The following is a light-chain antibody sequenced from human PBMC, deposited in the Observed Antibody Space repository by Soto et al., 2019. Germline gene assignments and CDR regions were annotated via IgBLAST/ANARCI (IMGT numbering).Light chain of an antibody. CDR3: LHSEQLTQS. CDR1: QDISNC. CDR2: DAS. Sequence: SPYSTSASVVDIVTIICQASQDISNCLNWYQQKPGKAPKLLIYDASKLETGVPSRFSGSGSATDFTLTISCLQAEDIARYYCLHSEQLTQSFGGVGNVDIK. V-gene: IGKV1-33*01. J-gene: IGKJ4*01.